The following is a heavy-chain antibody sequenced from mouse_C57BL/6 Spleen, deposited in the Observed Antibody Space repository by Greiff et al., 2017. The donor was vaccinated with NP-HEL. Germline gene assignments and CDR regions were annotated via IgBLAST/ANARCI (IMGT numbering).Heavy chain of an antibody. CDR3: ARGTHYYGSSYVRYFDV. J-gene: IGHJ1*03. V-gene: IGHV1-64*01. D-gene: IGHD1-1*01. Sequence: QVQLQQSGAELVKPGASVKLSCKASGYTFTSYWMHWVKQRPGQGLEWIGMIHPNSGSTNYNEKFKSKATLTVDKSSSTAYMQLSSLTSEDSAVYYCARGTHYYGSSYVRYFDVWGTGTTVTVSS. CDR2: IHPNSGST. CDR1: GYTFTSYW.